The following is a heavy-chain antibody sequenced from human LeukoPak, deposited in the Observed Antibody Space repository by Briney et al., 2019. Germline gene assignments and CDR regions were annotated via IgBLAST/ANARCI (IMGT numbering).Heavy chain of an antibody. Sequence: QPGGSLRLSCAASGLTFNIYAMSWVRQAPGKGLEWVSSISSDARRTYYAESVKGRFTISRDNSKNTVYLQMNSLRAGDTAVYSCAKGGLGAVDYFDPWGQGTLVTVSS. D-gene: IGHD6-19*01. CDR3: AKGGLGAVDYFDP. CDR1: GLTFNIYA. V-gene: IGHV3-23*01. J-gene: IGHJ5*02. CDR2: ISSDARRT.